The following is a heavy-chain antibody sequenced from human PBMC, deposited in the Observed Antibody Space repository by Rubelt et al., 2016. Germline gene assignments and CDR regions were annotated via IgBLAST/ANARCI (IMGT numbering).Heavy chain of an antibody. CDR1: GFTFSSYA. CDR3: AREDYYYYMDV. V-gene: IGHV3-23*01. Sequence: EVQLLESGGGLVQPGGSLRLSCAASGFTFSSYAMSWVRQAPGKGLEWVSAISGSGGSTYYADSVKGLFTISRDNSKNTRYLQLISLRAEDTAVYYCAREDYYYYMDVWGKGTTVTVSS. J-gene: IGHJ6*03. CDR2: ISGSGGST.